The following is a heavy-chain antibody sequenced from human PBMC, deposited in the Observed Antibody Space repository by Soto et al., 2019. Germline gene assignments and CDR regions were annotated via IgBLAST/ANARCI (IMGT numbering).Heavy chain of an antibody. Sequence: SETLSLTCTVSGGSSSSGGYYWSWIRQHPGKGLEWIGYIYYSGSTHYNPSLKSRVTISVDTSKNQFSLKLSSVTAADTAVYYCARSYYYGSGSYSYYFDYWGQGTLVTVSS. CDR2: IYYSGST. D-gene: IGHD3-10*01. CDR3: ARSYYYGSGSYSYYFDY. V-gene: IGHV4-31*03. CDR1: GGSSSSGGYY. J-gene: IGHJ4*02.